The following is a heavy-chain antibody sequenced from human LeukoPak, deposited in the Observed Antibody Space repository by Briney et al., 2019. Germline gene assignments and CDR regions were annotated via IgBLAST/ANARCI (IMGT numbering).Heavy chain of an antibody. Sequence: GASVKVSCKASGYTFTSYGISWVRQAPGQGLEWMGWISAYNGNTNYAQKLQGRVTMTTDTSTSTAYVELRSLRSDDTAVYYCARAFRSSSWYGYWGQGTLVTVSS. D-gene: IGHD6-13*01. CDR2: ISAYNGNT. J-gene: IGHJ4*02. CDR3: ARAFRSSSWYGY. V-gene: IGHV1-18*01. CDR1: GYTFTSYG.